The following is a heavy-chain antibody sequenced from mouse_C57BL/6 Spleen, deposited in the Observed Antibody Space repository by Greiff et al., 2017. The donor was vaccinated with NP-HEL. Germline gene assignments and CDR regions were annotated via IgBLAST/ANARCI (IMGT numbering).Heavy chain of an antibody. V-gene: IGHV1-81*01. J-gene: IGHJ1*03. CDR3: ARWGLITTVVATRYFDV. CDR2: IYPRSGNT. CDR1: GYTFTSYG. D-gene: IGHD1-1*01. Sequence: QVQLKQSGAELARPGASVKLSCKASGYTFTSYGISWVKQRTGQGLEWIGEIYPRSGNTYYNEKFKGKATLTADKSSSTAYMELRSLTSEDSAVYFCARWGLITTVVATRYFDVWGTGTTVTVSS.